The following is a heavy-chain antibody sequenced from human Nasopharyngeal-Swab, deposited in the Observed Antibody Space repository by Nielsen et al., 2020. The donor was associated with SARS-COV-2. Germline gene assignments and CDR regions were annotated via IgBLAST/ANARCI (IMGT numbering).Heavy chain of an antibody. Sequence: ASVKVSCKVSGYTLTELSMHWVRQAPGKGLEWMGGFDPEDGETIYAQKFQGRVTMTEDTSTDTAYMELSSLRSEDTAVYYCATYYYDSSGDNFDYWGQGTLATVSS. CDR1: GYTLTELS. D-gene: IGHD3-22*01. V-gene: IGHV1-24*01. CDR3: ATYYYDSSGDNFDY. J-gene: IGHJ4*02. CDR2: FDPEDGET.